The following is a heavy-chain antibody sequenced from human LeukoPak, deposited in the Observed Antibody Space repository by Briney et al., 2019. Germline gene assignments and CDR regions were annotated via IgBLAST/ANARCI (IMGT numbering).Heavy chain of an antibody. CDR1: GGSISSYY. D-gene: IGHD6-6*01. Sequence: PSETLSLTCTVSGGSISSYYWSWIRQPAGKGLEWIGRIYASGGTNYNPSLKSRVTMSVDTSKNQFSLKLSSVTAADTAVYYCARGLSGHQGGLWGSSYRNYNYMDVWGKGTTVTVSS. CDR2: IYASGGT. CDR3: ARGLSGHQGGLWGSSYRNYNYMDV. V-gene: IGHV4-4*07. J-gene: IGHJ6*03.